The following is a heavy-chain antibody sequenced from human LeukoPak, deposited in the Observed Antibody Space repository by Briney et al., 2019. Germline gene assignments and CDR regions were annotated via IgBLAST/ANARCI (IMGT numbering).Heavy chain of an antibody. Sequence: SETLSLTCAVYGGSFSGYYWSWIRQPPGKGLEWIGEINHSGSTNYNLSLRSRVAISVDTSKNQFSLKLSSVTAADTAVYYCASESRSLLYYFDYWGQGTLVTVSS. J-gene: IGHJ4*02. CDR1: GGSFSGYY. CDR3: ASESRSLLYYFDY. V-gene: IGHV4-34*01. D-gene: IGHD2-2*01. CDR2: INHSGST.